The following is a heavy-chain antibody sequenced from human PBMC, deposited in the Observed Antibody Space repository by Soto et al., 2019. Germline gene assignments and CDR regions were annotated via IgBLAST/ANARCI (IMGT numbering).Heavy chain of an antibody. D-gene: IGHD6-19*01. V-gene: IGHV3-33*01. CDR3: ARTLIAVAGTGPXY. CDR1: GFTFSSYG. CDR2: IWYDGSNK. Sequence: LRLSCAASGFTFSSYGMHWVRQAPGKGLEWVAGIWYDGSNKYYADSVKGRFTISRDNSKNTLYLQMNSLRAEDTAVYYCARTLIAVAGTGPXYWGQGTLVTVSS. J-gene: IGHJ4*02.